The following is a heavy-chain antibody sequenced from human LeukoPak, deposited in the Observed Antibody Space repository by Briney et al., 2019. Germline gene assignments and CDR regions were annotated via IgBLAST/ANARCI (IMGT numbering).Heavy chain of an antibody. J-gene: IGHJ4*02. CDR2: ISSSGSYI. V-gene: IGHV3-21*01. Sequence: GGSLRLSCAASGFTFSSYSMNWVRQAPGKGLEWVSSISSSGSYIYYADSVKGRFTISRDNAKNSLYLQMNSLRAEDTAVYYCARRVSDGFLFDYWGQGTLVTVSS. CDR3: ARRVSDGFLFDY. CDR1: GFTFSSYS. D-gene: IGHD5-24*01.